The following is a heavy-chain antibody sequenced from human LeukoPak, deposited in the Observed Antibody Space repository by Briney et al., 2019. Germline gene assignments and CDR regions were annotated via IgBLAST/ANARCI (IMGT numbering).Heavy chain of an antibody. J-gene: IGHJ4*02. CDR1: GYTFTGYY. CDR3: ARDYYYDSSGYIFDY. CDR2: INPNSGGT. Sequence: ASVKVSCKASGYTFTGYYMHWARQAPGQGLEWMGWINPNSGGTNYAQKFQGRVTMTRDTSISTAYMELSRLRSDDTAVYYCARDYYYDSSGYIFDYWGQGTLVTVSS. D-gene: IGHD3-22*01. V-gene: IGHV1-2*02.